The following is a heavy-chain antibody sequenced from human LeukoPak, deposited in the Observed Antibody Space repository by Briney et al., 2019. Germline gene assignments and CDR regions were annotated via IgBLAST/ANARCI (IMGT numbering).Heavy chain of an antibody. CDR1: GGSISSYY. V-gene: IGHV4-59*08. D-gene: IGHD6-6*01. CDR3: ARHRAYSSSSPFDY. Sequence: SETLSLTCTVSGGSISSYYWSWIRQPPGKGLEWIGYIYDSGSTNYNPPLKSRVTMFVDMSKNQFSLRLSSVTAADTAVYYCARHRAYSSSSPFDYWGQGTLVTVSS. CDR2: IYDSGST. J-gene: IGHJ4*02.